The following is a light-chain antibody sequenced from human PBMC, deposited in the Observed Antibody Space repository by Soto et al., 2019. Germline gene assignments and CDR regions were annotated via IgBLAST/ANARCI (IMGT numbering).Light chain of an antibody. CDR1: QSVRSNY. CDR3: QQYGGSPLIT. Sequence: EIVLTQSPGTLSLSPGERASLSCRASQSVRSNYLAWYQQKPGQAPRLLINDASTRATGIPDRFTGSGSGTDFTLSISRLEPEDSAVYFCQQYGGSPLITFGQGTRLEIK. CDR2: DAS. J-gene: IGKJ5*01. V-gene: IGKV3-20*01.